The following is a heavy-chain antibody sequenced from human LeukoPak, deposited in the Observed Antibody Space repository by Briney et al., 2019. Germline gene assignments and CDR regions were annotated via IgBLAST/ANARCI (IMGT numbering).Heavy chain of an antibody. J-gene: IGHJ6*03. Sequence: GGSLRLSCAASGFTFSSYAMSWVRQAPGKGLEWVSAISGSGGSTCYADSVKGRFTISRDNSKNTLYLQMNSLRAEDTAVYYCAKEADRSDYDFWSGPSPTRYMDVWGKGTTVTVSS. CDR1: GFTFSSYA. D-gene: IGHD3-3*01. V-gene: IGHV3-23*01. CDR3: AKEADRSDYDFWSGPSPTRYMDV. CDR2: ISGSGGST.